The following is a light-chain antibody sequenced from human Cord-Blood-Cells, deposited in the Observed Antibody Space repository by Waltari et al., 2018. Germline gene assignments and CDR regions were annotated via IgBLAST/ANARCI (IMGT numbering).Light chain of an antibody. Sequence: EIVLTQSPGTLSLSPGERATLSCRASQSVSSSYLARYQQKPGQAPRHLSYGASSRATGIPDRFRGSGSGTDFTLTISRLEPEDFAVYYCQQYGSSPRTFGQGTKVEIQ. CDR1: QSVSSSY. J-gene: IGKJ1*01. CDR2: GAS. CDR3: QQYGSSPRT. V-gene: IGKV3-20*01.